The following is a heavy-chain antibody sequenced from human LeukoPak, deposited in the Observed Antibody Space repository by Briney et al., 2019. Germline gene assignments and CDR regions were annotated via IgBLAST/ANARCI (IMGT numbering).Heavy chain of an antibody. CDR1: GFTFSSYW. CDR3: ARPLVWSGHGAFDI. Sequence: SGGSLRLSCAASGFTFSSYWMSWVRQAPGKGLEWVANIKQDGSEKYYVDSVKGRFTISRDNAKNSLYLQMNSLRAEDTAVYYCARPLVWSGHGAFDIWGQGTMVTVSS. CDR2: IKQDGSEK. V-gene: IGHV3-7*01. D-gene: IGHD3-3*01. J-gene: IGHJ3*02.